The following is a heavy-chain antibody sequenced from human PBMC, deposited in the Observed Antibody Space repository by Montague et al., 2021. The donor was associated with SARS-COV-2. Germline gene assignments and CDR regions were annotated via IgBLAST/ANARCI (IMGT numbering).Heavy chain of an antibody. CDR1: GGSISSSSYN. D-gene: IGHD2-15*01. V-gene: IGHV4-39*07. CDR2: NYYSGST. Sequence: SETLSLTCTVSGGSISSSSYNWGWIRQPPGQGLEWIGCNYYSGSTNYNPSLKSPVTITVDTSKNQLSLKLSSVTAADTDVYYCARDPSVVVAATLNNWFDPWGQGTLVTVSS. J-gene: IGHJ5*02. CDR3: ARDPSVVVAATLNNWFDP.